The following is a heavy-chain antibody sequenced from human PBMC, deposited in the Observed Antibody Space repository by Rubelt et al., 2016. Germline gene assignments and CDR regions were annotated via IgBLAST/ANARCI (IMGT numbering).Heavy chain of an antibody. CDR1: GFIVSGNS. CDR3: ARDMTVVGVATRGMDV. D-gene: IGHD3-3*01. V-gene: IGHV3-66*01. Sequence: EVHLVESGGGLVQPGGSLRLSCAASGFIVSGNSMSWVRQAPGKGLEWVSVIYSGGTTYYADSVQGRFTISRDKSQNTLYLQMNSLGAEDTAVYYCARDMTVVGVATRGMDVWGQGTTVIVSS. J-gene: IGHJ6*02. CDR2: IYSGGTT.